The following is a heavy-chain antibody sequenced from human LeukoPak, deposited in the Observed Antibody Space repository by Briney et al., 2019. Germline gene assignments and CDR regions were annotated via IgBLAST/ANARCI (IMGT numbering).Heavy chain of an antibody. D-gene: IGHD4-17*01. Sequence: PGGSLRLSCEASEFIFSKYWMSWVRQAPGKGLEWVARINQDGSEKYSVDSVKSRFTISRDNAKNSLYLQMNTLRAEDTAVYYCARTSVNSLWDDAFDIWGQGTMVTVSS. J-gene: IGHJ3*02. CDR2: INQDGSEK. CDR3: ARTSVNSLWDDAFDI. V-gene: IGHV3-7*05. CDR1: EFIFSKYW.